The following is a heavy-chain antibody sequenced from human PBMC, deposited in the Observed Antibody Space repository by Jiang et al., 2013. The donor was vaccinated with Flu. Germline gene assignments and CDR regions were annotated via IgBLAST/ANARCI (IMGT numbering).Heavy chain of an antibody. CDR2: VDPSDSYT. CDR3: ARRTQLDY. Sequence: VQLVESGAEVKNPGDSLRISCEASGFSSANYWINWVRQLPGKGLEWMGRVDPSDSYTTYGPSFEGLVTISVDRSISTAYLQWSSLRASDTAIYFCARRTQLDY. D-gene: IGHD3/OR15-3a*01. CDR1: GFSSANYW. J-gene: IGHJ4*01. V-gene: IGHV5-10-1*03.